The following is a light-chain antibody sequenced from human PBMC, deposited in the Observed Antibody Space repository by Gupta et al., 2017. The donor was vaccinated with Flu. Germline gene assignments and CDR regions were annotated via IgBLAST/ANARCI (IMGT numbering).Light chain of an antibody. V-gene: IGKV3-11*01. Sequence: SPATVSLSPGDRATLSCRASQNIGSYIDWYQQRPGQAPRVLISDASRSSDVPARFTGSGSGTDFTLTISSLEPEDFAVYYCQQRVNWPLTFGGGTKVEIE. CDR1: QNIGSY. J-gene: IGKJ4*01. CDR2: DAS. CDR3: QQRVNWPLT.